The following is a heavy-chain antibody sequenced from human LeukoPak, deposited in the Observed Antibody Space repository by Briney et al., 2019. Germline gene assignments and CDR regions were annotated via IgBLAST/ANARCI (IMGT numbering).Heavy chain of an antibody. CDR2: IKQDGSEK. D-gene: IGHD6-19*01. J-gene: IGHJ4*02. Sequence: SGGSLRLSCAASGFTFGSYWMSWVRQAPGKGLEWVANIKQDGSEKYYVDSVKGRFTISRDNAKNSLYLQMNSLRAEDTAVYYCASRGDSGFFDYWGQGTLVTVSS. CDR3: ASRGDSGFFDY. CDR1: GFTFGSYW. V-gene: IGHV3-7*01.